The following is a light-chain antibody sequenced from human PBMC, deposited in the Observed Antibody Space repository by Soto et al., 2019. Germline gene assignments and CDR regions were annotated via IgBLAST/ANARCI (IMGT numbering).Light chain of an antibody. J-gene: IGKJ5*01. CDR3: QHYNSYPIT. V-gene: IGKV1-5*03. CDR1: QSISSW. Sequence: DIPMTQSPSTLSASVGDRVTITCRASQSISSWLAWYQQKPGKAPKLLIYKASSLESGVPSRFSGSGSGTEFTLAISSLQPDDFANYYCQHYNSYPITFAQGTRLEIK. CDR2: KAS.